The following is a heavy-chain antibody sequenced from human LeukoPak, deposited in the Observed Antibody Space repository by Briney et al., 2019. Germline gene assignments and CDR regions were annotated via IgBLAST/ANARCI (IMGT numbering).Heavy chain of an antibody. CDR3: ARDTRTAQGFDY. V-gene: IGHV4-38-2*02. Sequence: SETLSLTCTLSDYSISIGYDWGWIRQPPGKGLEWTGSILQSGHTYYSQSLKSRVTISVDTSNNRSSLSLSAVTAADTAIYYCARDTRTAQGFDYWGQGILVTVSS. CDR1: DYSISIGYD. D-gene: IGHD2-15*01. J-gene: IGHJ4*02. CDR2: ILQSGHT.